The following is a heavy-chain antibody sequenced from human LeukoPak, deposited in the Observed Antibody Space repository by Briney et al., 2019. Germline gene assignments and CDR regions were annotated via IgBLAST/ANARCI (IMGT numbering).Heavy chain of an antibody. J-gene: IGHJ4*02. CDR1: GFTFSSYA. D-gene: IGHD6-19*01. Sequence: PGGSLRLSCAASGFTFSSYAMHWVRRAPGKGLEWVAVISYDGSNKYYADSVKGRFTISRDNSKNTLYLQMNSLRAEDTAVYYCARDRKGPDGTKLYSSGCDYWGQGTLVTVSS. V-gene: IGHV3-30*04. CDR3: ARDRKGPDGTKLYSSGCDY. CDR2: ISYDGSNK.